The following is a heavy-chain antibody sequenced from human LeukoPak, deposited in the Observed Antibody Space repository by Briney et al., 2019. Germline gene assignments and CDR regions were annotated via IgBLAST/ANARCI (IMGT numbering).Heavy chain of an antibody. Sequence: SETLSLTCTVSGGSISSGGYYWSWIRQHPGKGLEWIGYIYYSGSTYYNPSLKSRVTISIDTSKNQFSLKLSSVSAADTAIYYCARDTTLGGYPNGFDYWGQGTLVTVSS. D-gene: IGHD3-22*01. CDR2: IYYSGST. J-gene: IGHJ4*02. CDR1: GGSISSGGYY. CDR3: ARDTTLGGYPNGFDY. V-gene: IGHV4-31*03.